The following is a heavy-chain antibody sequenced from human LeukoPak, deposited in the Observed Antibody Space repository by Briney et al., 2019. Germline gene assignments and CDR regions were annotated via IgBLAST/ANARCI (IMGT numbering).Heavy chain of an antibody. D-gene: IGHD2-2*01. CDR1: GYTFTSYD. J-gene: IGHJ4*02. V-gene: IGHV1-8*03. CDR2: MNPNSGNT. CDR3: ARVAGYDAFFDY. Sequence: ASVKVSCKASGYTFTSYDINWVRQATGQGLEWMGWMNPNSGNTGYAQKFQGRVTITRNTSRSTAYMELSNLKSEDTAVYFCARVAGYDAFFDYWGQGSQVTVS.